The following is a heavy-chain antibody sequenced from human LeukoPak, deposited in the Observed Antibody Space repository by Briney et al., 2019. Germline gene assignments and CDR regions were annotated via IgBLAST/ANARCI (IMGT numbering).Heavy chain of an antibody. J-gene: IGHJ4*02. CDR2: IYYSGST. Sequence: PSETLSLTCTVSGGSIGRSSYYWGWIRQPPGKGLEWIGSIYYSGSTYYNPSLKSRVTISVDTSKNQFSLKLSSVTAADTAVYYCARRVNWYSSSSWVDYWGQGTLVTVSS. CDR1: GGSIGRSSYY. D-gene: IGHD6-6*01. V-gene: IGHV4-39*01. CDR3: ARRVNWYSSSSWVDY.